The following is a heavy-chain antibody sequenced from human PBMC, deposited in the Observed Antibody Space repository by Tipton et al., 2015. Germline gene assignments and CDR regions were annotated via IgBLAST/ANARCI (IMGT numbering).Heavy chain of an antibody. CDR2: IQYSGNT. Sequence: TLSLTCSVSSDSISKYYWSWIRQPPGKELEWIGYIQYSGNTYYNPSLKSRVAMSVDTSNNHFSLRLTSLTASDTAVYYCASLLLYGDYVHGLGYWGRGTLVTVSS. CDR1: SDSISKYY. J-gene: IGHJ4*02. CDR3: ASLLLYGDYVHGLGY. V-gene: IGHV4-59*04. D-gene: IGHD4-17*01.